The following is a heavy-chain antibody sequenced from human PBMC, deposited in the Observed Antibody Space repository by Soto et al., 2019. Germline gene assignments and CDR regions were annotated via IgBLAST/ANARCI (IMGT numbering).Heavy chain of an antibody. CDR1: AESISGGCY. Sequence: SATLSLTCAGSAESISGGCYWVWLRPPPGKWLEWIGSIYHGGSTYYNPSLNSRVTLSIDMTNNHVSLILNSVTAADTAVYYCARVGPWVPYYYDSSPYTFENWFDPWGQGTLVTVS. CDR3: ARVGPWVPYYYDSSPYTFENWFDP. V-gene: IGHV4-38-2*01. J-gene: IGHJ5*02. CDR2: IYHGGST. D-gene: IGHD3-22*01.